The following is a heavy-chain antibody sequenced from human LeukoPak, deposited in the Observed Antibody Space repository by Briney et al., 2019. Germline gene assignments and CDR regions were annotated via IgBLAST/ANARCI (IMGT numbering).Heavy chain of an antibody. CDR1: GFTFSSYA. Sequence: GGSLRLSCAASGFTFSSYAMSWVRQAPGKGLEWVSAISGSGGSTYYADSVKGRFTNSRDNSKNTLYMQMNSLRAADTVVYYCAKGPNIVVVTYFDFWGQGNLVTVSS. CDR3: AKGPNIVVVTYFDF. D-gene: IGHD2-21*02. CDR2: ISGSGGST. V-gene: IGHV3-23*01. J-gene: IGHJ4*02.